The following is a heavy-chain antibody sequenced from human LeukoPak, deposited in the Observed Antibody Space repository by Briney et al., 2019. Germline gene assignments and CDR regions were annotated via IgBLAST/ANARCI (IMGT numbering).Heavy chain of an antibody. Sequence: SGPTLVKPTQTLTLTCTFSGFSLSTSGVGVGWIRQPPGKALEWLALIYWNDDKRYSPSLRSRLTITKDTSKNQVVLTMTNMDPADTATYYCAHSTYYYDSSGQGGVDYWGQGTLVTVSS. CDR2: IYWNDDK. V-gene: IGHV2-5*01. D-gene: IGHD3-22*01. CDR3: AHSTYYYDSSGQGGVDY. J-gene: IGHJ4*02. CDR1: GFSLSTSGVG.